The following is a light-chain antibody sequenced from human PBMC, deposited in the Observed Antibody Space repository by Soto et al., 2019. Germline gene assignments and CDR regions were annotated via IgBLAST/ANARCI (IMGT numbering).Light chain of an antibody. J-gene: IGKJ2*01. CDR1: QSVRSNH. V-gene: IGKV3-20*01. Sequence: EIVLTQSPGTLSLSPGERATLSCRASQSVRSNHLAWYQQKPGQAPRLLIYDASSRATGIPDRFSGSGSGTDFPLPISRLEPEDFAVYYCQQYGSSPRTFGRGTKLEI. CDR2: DAS. CDR3: QQYGSSPRT.